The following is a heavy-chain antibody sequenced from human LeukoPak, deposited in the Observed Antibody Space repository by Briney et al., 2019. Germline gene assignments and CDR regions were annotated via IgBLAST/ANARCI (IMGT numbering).Heavy chain of an antibody. CDR1: GFTFSSYA. CDR2: ISGSGGRT. V-gene: IGHV3-23*01. CDR3: ATADSPGIAATSDY. D-gene: IGHD6-13*01. Sequence: QPGGSLRLSCAASGFTFSSYALSWVRQAPGKGLEWVSGISGSGGRTYYADSVKGRFTISRDNSKNTLYLQTNSLRPEDTAVYYCATADSPGIAATSDYWGQGTLVTVSS. J-gene: IGHJ4*02.